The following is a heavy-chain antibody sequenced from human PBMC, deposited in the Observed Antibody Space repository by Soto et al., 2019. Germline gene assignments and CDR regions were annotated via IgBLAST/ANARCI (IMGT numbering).Heavy chain of an antibody. Sequence: QLQLQESGPGLVKPSETLSLTCTVSGGSISSSSYYWGWIRQPPGKGLEWIGSIYYSGSTYYNPSLKRRVTISGDTSKNQFSLKLSSVTAADTAVYYCARGPVILWFGDWVRRWFDPWGQGTLVTVSS. D-gene: IGHD3-10*01. CDR3: ARGPVILWFGDWVRRWFDP. J-gene: IGHJ5*02. CDR2: IYYSGST. V-gene: IGHV4-39*01. CDR1: GGSISSSSYY.